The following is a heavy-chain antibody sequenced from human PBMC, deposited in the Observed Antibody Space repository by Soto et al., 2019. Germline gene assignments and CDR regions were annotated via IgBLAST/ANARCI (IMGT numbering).Heavy chain of an antibody. Sequence: EVQLVESGGIGVQPGGSLRLSCAASGFIFDDYTMHWVRQGPGKWLEWVALIKWDGSQTDDGDFVRGRFTISRDNSRNALYLQMNNLRSEAAALHYCARELTIAVVAALGSWGRGTRVIVSS. CDR3: ARELTIAVVAALGS. V-gene: IGHV3-43*01. CDR1: GFIFDDYT. D-gene: IGHD6-19*01. CDR2: IKWDGSQT. J-gene: IGHJ5*02.